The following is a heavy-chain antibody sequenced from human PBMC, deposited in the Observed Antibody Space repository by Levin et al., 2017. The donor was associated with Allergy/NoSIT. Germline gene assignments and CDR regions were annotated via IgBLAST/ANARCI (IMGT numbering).Heavy chain of an antibody. CDR2: ISWNSGSI. V-gene: IGHV3-9*01. CDR3: AKDKGGSSWYAGWFDP. Sequence: PGGSLRLSCAASGFTFDDYAMHWVRQAPGKGLEWVSGISWNSGSIGYADSVKGRFTISRDNAKNSLYLQMNSLRAEDTALYYCAKDKGGSSWYAGWFDPWGQGTLVTVSS. D-gene: IGHD6-13*01. J-gene: IGHJ5*02. CDR1: GFTFDDYA.